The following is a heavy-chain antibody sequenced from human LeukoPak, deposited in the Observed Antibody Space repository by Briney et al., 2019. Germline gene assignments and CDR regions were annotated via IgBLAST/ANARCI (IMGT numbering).Heavy chain of an antibody. V-gene: IGHV3-30-3*01. Sequence: GGSLRLSCAASGFTFSSYAMHWVRQAPGKGLEWVAVISYDGSNKYYADSVKGRFTISRDNAKNSLYLQMNSLRAEDTAVYYCARGDREVMDIVNIWGQGTMVTVSS. CDR2: ISYDGSNK. J-gene: IGHJ3*02. D-gene: IGHD2-2*03. CDR3: ARGDREVMDIVNI. CDR1: GFTFSSYA.